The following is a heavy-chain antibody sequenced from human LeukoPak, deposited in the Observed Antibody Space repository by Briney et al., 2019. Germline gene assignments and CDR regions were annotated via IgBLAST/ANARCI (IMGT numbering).Heavy chain of an antibody. CDR1: GGTFSSYA. CDR2: IIPIFGTA. Sequence: SVKVSCKASGGTFSSYAISWVRQAPGQGLEWMGGIIPIFGTANYAQKFQGRVTITADESTSTAYMELSSLRSEDTAVYYCAREPASSSYGLDYWGQGTLVTVSS. V-gene: IGHV1-69*13. CDR3: AREPASSSYGLDY. D-gene: IGHD5-18*01. J-gene: IGHJ4*02.